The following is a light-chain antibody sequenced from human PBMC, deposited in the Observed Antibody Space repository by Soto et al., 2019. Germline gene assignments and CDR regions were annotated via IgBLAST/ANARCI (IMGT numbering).Light chain of an antibody. CDR3: NSYTNSSAVV. CDR2: EVT. Sequence: QPLLAQPASVSVSPGQSITISCAGTRDDIGAYDYVSLYQQHPGNAPKLLVYEVTNRPSGVSDRFSGSKSGNTASLTISGLQAEDEADYYCNSYTNSSAVVFGGGTKVTVL. J-gene: IGLJ2*01. V-gene: IGLV2-14*01. CDR1: RDDIGAYDY.